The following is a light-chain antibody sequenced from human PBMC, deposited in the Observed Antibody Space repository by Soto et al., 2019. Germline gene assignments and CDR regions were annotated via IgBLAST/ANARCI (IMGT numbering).Light chain of an antibody. CDR1: QSVSSSY. Sequence: EIVMTQSPATLSVSPGERATLSCGASQSVSSSYLAWYQQKPGQAPRLLIYGASSRATGIPDRFSGSGSGTDFTLTISRLEPEDFAVYYCQQYGSSLITVGQGTRLEI. V-gene: IGKV3-20*01. CDR2: GAS. CDR3: QQYGSSLIT. J-gene: IGKJ5*01.